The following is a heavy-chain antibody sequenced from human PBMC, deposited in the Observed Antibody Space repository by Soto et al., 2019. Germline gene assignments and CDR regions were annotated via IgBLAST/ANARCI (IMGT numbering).Heavy chain of an antibody. J-gene: IGHJ4*02. V-gene: IGHV4-59*12. Sequence: SETLSLTCTVSGGSIGSYYWSWIRQPPGKGLGWIGYIFDTGSTNYNPSLESRVTISVDTSKNQFPLKLTSVTAADTAVYYCARGPNRFYFDYWGQGALVTVSS. CDR1: GGSIGSYY. CDR2: IFDTGST. CDR3: ARGPNRFYFDY. D-gene: IGHD3-3*01.